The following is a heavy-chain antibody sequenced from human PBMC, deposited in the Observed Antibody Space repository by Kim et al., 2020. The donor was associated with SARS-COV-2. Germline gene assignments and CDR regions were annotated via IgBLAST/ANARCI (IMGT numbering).Heavy chain of an antibody. Sequence: SETLSLTCTVSGGSISSYYWSWIRQPPGKGLEWIGYIYYSGSTNYNPSLKSRVTISVDTSKNQFSLKLSSVTAADTAVYYCARGVGYSYGYLRLGYYYGMDVWGQGTTVTVSS. CDR2: IYYSGST. CDR3: ARGVGYSYGYLRLGYYYGMDV. J-gene: IGHJ6*02. V-gene: IGHV4-59*01. D-gene: IGHD5-18*01. CDR1: GGSISSYY.